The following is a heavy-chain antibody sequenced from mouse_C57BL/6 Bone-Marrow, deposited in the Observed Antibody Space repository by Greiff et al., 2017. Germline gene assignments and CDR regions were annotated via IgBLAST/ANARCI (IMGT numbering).Heavy chain of an antibody. CDR3: ARSSYYYGSSYVDYAMDY. J-gene: IGHJ4*01. D-gene: IGHD1-1*01. CDR2: LFPGDGDT. CDR1: GYAFSSSW. Sequence: VQLQQSGPELVKPGASVKIPCKASGYAFSSSWMNWVKQRPGTGLEWIGRLFPGDGDTNYKGKFKGTAPLTADTSSSTAYMQLSSLTSEDSAVCFCARSSYYYGSSYVDYAMDYWGQGTSVTVSS. V-gene: IGHV1-82*01.